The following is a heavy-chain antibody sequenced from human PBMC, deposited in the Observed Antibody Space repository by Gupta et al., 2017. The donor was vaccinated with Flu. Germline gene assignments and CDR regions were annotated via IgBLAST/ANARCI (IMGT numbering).Heavy chain of an antibody. CDR3: ARQDSSSWFDGYYFDY. Sequence: GWIRQPPGKGLEWLGSIFYSGSTYYNPSLKSRVTISVDTSKNQFSLKLSSVTAADTAVYYCARQDSSSWFDGYYFDYWGQGALVTVSS. CDR2: IFYSGST. V-gene: IGHV4-39*01. J-gene: IGHJ4*02. D-gene: IGHD6-13*01.